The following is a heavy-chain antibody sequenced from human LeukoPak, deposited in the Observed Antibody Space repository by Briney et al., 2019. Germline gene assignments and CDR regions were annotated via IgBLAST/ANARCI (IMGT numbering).Heavy chain of an antibody. CDR1: GFTFSSYS. V-gene: IGHV3-21*01. J-gene: IGHJ3*02. CDR3: ASQYYYGSGSYYPHAFDI. Sequence: GGSLRLSCAASGFTFSSYSMNWVRQAPGKGLEWVSSISSSSSYIYYADSVKGRFTISRDNAKNSLYLQMNSLRAEDTAVYYCASQYYYGSGSYYPHAFDIWGQGTMVTVSS. CDR2: ISSSSSYI. D-gene: IGHD3-10*01.